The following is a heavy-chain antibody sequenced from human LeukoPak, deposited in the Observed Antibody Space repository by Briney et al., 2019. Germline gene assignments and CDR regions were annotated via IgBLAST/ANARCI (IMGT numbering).Heavy chain of an antibody. CDR1: GFVFSTYG. CDR2: IWDDGSNQ. V-gene: IGHV3-33*01. J-gene: IGHJ4*02. Sequence: PGRSLRLSCAASGFVFSTYGMHWVRQAPGKGLEWVAVIWDDGSNQYYVDSVRGRFTISRDNSKNTLYLQMNSLRAEDTAVYYCARGPITNIRFLEWLHDYWGQGTLVTVSS. D-gene: IGHD3-3*01. CDR3: ARGPITNIRFLEWLHDY.